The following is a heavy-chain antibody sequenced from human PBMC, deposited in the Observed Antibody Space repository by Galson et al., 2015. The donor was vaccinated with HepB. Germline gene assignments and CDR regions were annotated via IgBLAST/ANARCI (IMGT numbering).Heavy chain of an antibody. Sequence: SLRLSCAASGFAFSSYAIGWVRQAPGKGLEWVSTLGTGGSDTYYADSVKGRFTVSRDNSRNTLYLQMNSLRAEDTAVYYCAKDEQTGSYFDHWGQGTLVTVSS. CDR2: LGTGGSDT. CDR1: GFAFSSYA. D-gene: IGHD1-26*01. V-gene: IGHV3-23*01. CDR3: AKDEQTGSYFDH. J-gene: IGHJ4*02.